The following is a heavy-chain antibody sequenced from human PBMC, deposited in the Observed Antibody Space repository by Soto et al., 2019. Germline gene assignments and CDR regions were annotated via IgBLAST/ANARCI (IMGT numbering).Heavy chain of an antibody. J-gene: IGHJ4*02. Sequence: PGGSLRLSCEASGFIFSSHWMHWVRQSAEKGLVWVSRINSDGSSTAYADSVKGRFTISRDNAKNTLYLQMNSLRVEDTAVYYCARDRPDISNPTDHPMFDYWRQGTQVTVSS. V-gene: IGHV3-74*01. D-gene: IGHD6-6*01. CDR1: GFIFSSHW. CDR2: INSDGSST. CDR3: ARDRPDISNPTDHPMFDY.